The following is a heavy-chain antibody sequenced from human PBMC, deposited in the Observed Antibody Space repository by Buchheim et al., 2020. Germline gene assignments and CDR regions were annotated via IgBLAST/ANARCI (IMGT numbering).Heavy chain of an antibody. Sequence: QLQLQESGPGLVKPSETLSLTCTVSGGSVSSSSYFWGWIRQPPGEGLEWIGTIYYSGSTYYSPSLKSRITISVEQSKNQFSLKLSSVTAADTAVYYCARHRGGSGSYYNIDYWGQGTL. CDR3: ARHRGGSGSYYNIDY. CDR1: GGSVSSSSYF. D-gene: IGHD3-10*01. V-gene: IGHV4-39*01. J-gene: IGHJ4*02. CDR2: IYYSGST.